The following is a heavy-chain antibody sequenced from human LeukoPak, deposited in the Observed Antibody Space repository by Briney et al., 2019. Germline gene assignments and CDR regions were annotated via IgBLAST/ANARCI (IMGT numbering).Heavy chain of an antibody. CDR2: INPSGGST. Sequence: ASVKVSCKASGYTFTSYYMHWLRQAPGQGLEWMGIINPSGGSTSYAQKFQGRVTMTRDMSTSTVYMELSSLRSEDTAVYYCARNTAMVSLGYWGQGTLVTVSS. J-gene: IGHJ4*02. D-gene: IGHD5-18*01. CDR3: ARNTAMVSLGY. V-gene: IGHV1-46*01. CDR1: GYTFTSYY.